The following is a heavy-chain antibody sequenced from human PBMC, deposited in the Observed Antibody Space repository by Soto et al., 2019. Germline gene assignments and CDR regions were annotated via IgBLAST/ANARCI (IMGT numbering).Heavy chain of an antibody. Sequence: QITLKESGPTLVKPTQTLTLTCTFSGFPLSTSGVGVGWIRQPPGKAMEWLALIYWDDDKRYSPSLKSRLTIPKDTSKNLALPTMTNMDPVDAATYYCAPATSLDIWGQGTMVTVAS. CDR3: APATSLDI. CDR1: GFPLSTSGVG. V-gene: IGHV2-5*02. D-gene: IGHD6-6*01. CDR2: IYWDDDK. J-gene: IGHJ3*02.